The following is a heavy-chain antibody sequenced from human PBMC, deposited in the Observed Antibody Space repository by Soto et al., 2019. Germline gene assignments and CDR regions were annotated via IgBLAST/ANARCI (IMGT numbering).Heavy chain of an antibody. J-gene: IGHJ4*02. CDR2: ISYDGSNK. V-gene: IGHV3-30-3*01. CDR1: GFTFSSYA. CDR3: ARDGLVRAFKNGGIDY. D-gene: IGHD6-6*01. Sequence: GGSLRLSCAASGFTFSSYAMHWVRQAPGKGLEWVAVISYDGSNKYYADSVKGRFTISRDNSKNKLYLQMNSLRAEDTAVYYCARDGLVRAFKNGGIDYWGQGTLVTVSS.